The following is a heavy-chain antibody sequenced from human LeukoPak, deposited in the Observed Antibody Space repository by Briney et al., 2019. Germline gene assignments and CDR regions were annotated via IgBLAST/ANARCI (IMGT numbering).Heavy chain of an antibody. CDR1: GLTLISYG. CDR3: AREEDSSPDY. Sequence: PGKSLRLSCVASGLTLISYGMHWVRQAPGKGLEWVAVIWYDGSTKYYADPVKGRFTISRDISKNTLYLQMTSLRAEDTAVYYCAREEDSSPDYWGQGTLVTVSS. CDR2: IWYDGSTK. J-gene: IGHJ4*02. V-gene: IGHV3-33*01. D-gene: IGHD3-22*01.